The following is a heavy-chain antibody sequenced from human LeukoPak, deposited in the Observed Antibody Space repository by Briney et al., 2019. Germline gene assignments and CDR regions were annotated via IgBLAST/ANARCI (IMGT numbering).Heavy chain of an antibody. J-gene: IGHJ4*02. D-gene: IGHD3-16*02. CDR1: GRTFSSYA. V-gene: IGHV1-69*04. CDR2: IIPILGIA. Sequence: GASVRVSCSASGRTFSSYAISWVRRAPGQGLEWMGRIIPILGIANYEQKFQGRVTITADKSTSTADMELSSLRSEDTAVYYCATRIGWGVIPNFDYWGQGTLVTVSS. CDR3: ATRIGWGVIPNFDY.